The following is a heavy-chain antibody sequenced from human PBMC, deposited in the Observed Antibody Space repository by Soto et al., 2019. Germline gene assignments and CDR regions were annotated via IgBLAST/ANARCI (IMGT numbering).Heavy chain of an antibody. J-gene: IGHJ4*02. CDR3: AKRFTLFGEVKLSPDFDY. CDR1: GFTFSSHA. V-gene: IGHV3-23*01. Sequence: EVQLLKSWGGLVQPEGSLRLSCAASGFTFSSHAMSWVRHAPGKGLEWVSAISYSGTTTYYAESVKGRFTISRDNSKNTLYLQMNSLRVEDTAIYYCAKRFTLFGEVKLSPDFDYWGQGTPVTVSS. CDR2: ISYSGTTT. D-gene: IGHD3-3*01.